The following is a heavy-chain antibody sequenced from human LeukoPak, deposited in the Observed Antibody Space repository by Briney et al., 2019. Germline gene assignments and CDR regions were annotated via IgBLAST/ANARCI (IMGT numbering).Heavy chain of an antibody. CDR2: IYYSGST. D-gene: IGHD4-17*01. CDR1: GGSISSSSYY. J-gene: IGHJ4*02. V-gene: IGHV4-39*07. CDR3: ARVWDYGDSYYFDY. Sequence: SETLSLTCTVSGGSISSSSYYWGWIRQPPGKGLEWIGSIYYSGSTYYNPSLKSRVTISVDTSKNQFSLKLSSVTAADTAVYYCARVWDYGDSYYFDYWGQGTLVTVSS.